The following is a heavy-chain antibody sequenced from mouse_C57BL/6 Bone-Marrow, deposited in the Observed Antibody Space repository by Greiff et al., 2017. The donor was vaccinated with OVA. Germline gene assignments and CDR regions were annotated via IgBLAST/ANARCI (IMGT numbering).Heavy chain of an antibody. Sequence: QVQLKQPGAELVKPGASVKLSCKASGYTFTSYWMHWVKQRPGQGLEWIGMIHPNSGSTNYNEKFKGQATLTVDKSSSTAYMELRSLTSEDTAVYYCARNDYGSSYWYFDVWGTGTTVTVSS. CDR2: IHPNSGST. CDR1: GYTFTSYW. D-gene: IGHD2-4*01. CDR3: ARNDYGSSYWYFDV. J-gene: IGHJ1*03. V-gene: IGHV1-64*01.